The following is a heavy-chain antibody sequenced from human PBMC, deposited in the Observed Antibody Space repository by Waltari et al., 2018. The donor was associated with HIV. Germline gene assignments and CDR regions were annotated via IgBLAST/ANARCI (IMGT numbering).Heavy chain of an antibody. D-gene: IGHD3-3*01. J-gene: IGHJ4*02. CDR2: INHSGST. CDR3: ARGQDYDFWSGYYYDY. Sequence: QVQLQQWGAGLLKPSETLSLTCAVYGGSFSGYYWSWIRQPPGKGLEWIGEINHSGSTNYNPSLKSRVTISGDTSKNQFSLKLSSVTAADTAVYYCARGQDYDFWSGYYYDYWGQGTLVTVSS. V-gene: IGHV4-34*01. CDR1: GGSFSGYY.